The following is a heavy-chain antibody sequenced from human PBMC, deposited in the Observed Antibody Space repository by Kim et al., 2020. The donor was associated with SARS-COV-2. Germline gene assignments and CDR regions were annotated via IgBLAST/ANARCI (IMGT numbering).Heavy chain of an antibody. V-gene: IGHV3-7*03. CDR2: EK. Sequence: EKYYVESVKGRFTSSRDNAKNSLYLQMNSLRAEDSAVYYCARDRLSAFDIWGQGTMVTVSS. J-gene: IGHJ3*02. CDR3: ARDRLSAFDI.